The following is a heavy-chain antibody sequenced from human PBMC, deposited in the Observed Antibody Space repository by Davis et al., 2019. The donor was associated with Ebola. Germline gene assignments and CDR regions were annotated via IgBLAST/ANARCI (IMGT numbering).Heavy chain of an antibody. V-gene: IGHV4-38-2*02. J-gene: IGHJ4*02. Sequence: PSETLSLTCTVAGSSISSGYYWGWIRQPPGKGLAWIGSIYHSGSTYYNPSLKSRVTISVDTSKNQFSLKLSSVTAADTAVYYCARGGVEPGYCGQGTLVTVSS. CDR1: GSSISSGYY. CDR3: ARGGVEPGY. CDR2: IYHSGST. D-gene: IGHD1-14*01.